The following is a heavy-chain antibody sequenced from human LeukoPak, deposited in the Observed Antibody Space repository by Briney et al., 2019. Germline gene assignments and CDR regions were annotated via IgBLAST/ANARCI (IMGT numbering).Heavy chain of an antibody. CDR2: ISYDGSNK. D-gene: IGHD3-10*01. CDR1: GFTFSSYG. Sequence: SLRLSCAASGFTFSSYGMHWVRQAPGKGLEWVAVISYDGSNKYYADSVKGRFTISRDNSKNTLYLQMNSLRVEDTAVYYCAKDHMDRGVKGYYYYGMDVWGQGTTVTVSS. CDR3: AKDHMDRGVKGYYYYGMDV. J-gene: IGHJ6*02. V-gene: IGHV3-30*18.